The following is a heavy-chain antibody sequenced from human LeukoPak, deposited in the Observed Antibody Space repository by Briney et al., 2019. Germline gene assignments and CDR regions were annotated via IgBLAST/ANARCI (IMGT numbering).Heavy chain of an antibody. V-gene: IGHV4-59*01. Sequence: SETLSLTCTVSGGSISSYYWSWIRQPPGKGLEWIAYIHYNGNTNYNPSLKSRVTISADTSKNQLSLKLSSATAADTAVYYCARRLELRGYYYHGMDVWGQGTTVTVSS. CDR1: GGSISSYY. J-gene: IGHJ6*02. CDR3: ARRLELRGYYYHGMDV. D-gene: IGHD1-7*01. CDR2: IHYNGNT.